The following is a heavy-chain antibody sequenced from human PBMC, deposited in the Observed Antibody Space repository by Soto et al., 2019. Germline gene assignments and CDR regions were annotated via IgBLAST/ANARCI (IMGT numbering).Heavy chain of an antibody. D-gene: IGHD6-19*01. V-gene: IGHV4-31*03. J-gene: IGHJ4*02. CDR1: GGSISSDGSY. Sequence: QVQLQESGPGLVKPSQTLSLTCSVSGGSISSDGSYWSWIRQHPGKGLEWIGYIYHSGSTYSNPSLRSRVTIPVDTSKNQFSLKVNSVTAADTAVYYCARDTGWGLDYWGQGTLVTVSS. CDR3: ARDTGWGLDY. CDR2: IYHSGST.